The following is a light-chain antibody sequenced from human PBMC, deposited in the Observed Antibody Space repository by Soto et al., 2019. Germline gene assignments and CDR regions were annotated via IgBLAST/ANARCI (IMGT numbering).Light chain of an antibody. CDR3: AAWDDSLSGLV. J-gene: IGLJ2*01. CDR1: SSNIGSNY. V-gene: IGLV1-47*01. Sequence: QYVLTQPPSASGTPGQRVTISCSGSSSNIGSNYVYWYQQLPGTAPKLLIYRNNQRPSGVPDRFSGSKSGTSASLAISGLRSEDEAEYYCAAWDDSLSGLVFGGGTKLTVL. CDR2: RNN.